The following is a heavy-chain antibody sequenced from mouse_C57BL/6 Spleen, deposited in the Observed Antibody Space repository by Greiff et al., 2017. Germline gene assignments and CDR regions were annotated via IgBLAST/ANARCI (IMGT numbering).Heavy chain of an antibody. Sequence: EVKLQESGPGMVKPSQSLSLTCTVTGYSITSGYDWHWIRHFPGNKLEWMGYISYSGSTNYNPSLKSRISITHDTSKNHFFLKLNSVTTEDTATYYCARGGSGYGAMDYWGQGTSVTVSS. CDR3: ARGGSGYGAMDY. J-gene: IGHJ4*01. CDR1: GYSITSGYD. D-gene: IGHD3-2*02. V-gene: IGHV3-1*01. CDR2: ISYSGST.